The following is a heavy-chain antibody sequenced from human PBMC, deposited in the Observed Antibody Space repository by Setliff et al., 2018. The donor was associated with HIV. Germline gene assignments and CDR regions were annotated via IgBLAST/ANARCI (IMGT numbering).Heavy chain of an antibody. CDR1: GFSLSSNGVS. CDR2: VYWNDNK. V-gene: IGHV2-5*01. Sequence: SGPTLVHPTQTLTLTCTFSGFSLSSNGVSVGWIRQAPGKAPEWLALVYWNDNKQYSPSLKTRVTVTKDTSRNRVVLTMTDLDPADTATYYCAHSGREVRGPYFDYWGQGVLVTVSS. D-gene: IGHD3-10*01. J-gene: IGHJ4*02. CDR3: AHSGREVRGPYFDY.